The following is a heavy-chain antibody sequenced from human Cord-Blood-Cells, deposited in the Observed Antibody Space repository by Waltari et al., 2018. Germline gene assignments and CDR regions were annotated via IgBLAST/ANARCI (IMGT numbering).Heavy chain of an antibody. CDR3: ASSDYYDSSGYLTPGEDAFDI. Sequence: QVQLQESGPGLVKPSETLSLTCTVSGGSISSYYWSWIRQPPGTGLAWIGYIYYSGSTNYNPSLKSRVTISVDTSKNQFSLKLSSVTAADTAVYYCASSDYYDSSGYLTPGEDAFDIWGQGTMVTVSS. CDR2: IYYSGST. CDR1: GGSISSYY. D-gene: IGHD3-22*01. V-gene: IGHV4-59*08. J-gene: IGHJ3*02.